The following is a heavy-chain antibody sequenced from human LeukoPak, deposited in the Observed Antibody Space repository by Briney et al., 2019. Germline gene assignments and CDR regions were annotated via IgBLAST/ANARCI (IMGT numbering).Heavy chain of an antibody. V-gene: IGHV3-30-3*01. D-gene: IGHD2-2*01. CDR3: ARDRGYCSSTSCYAGHYYYGMDV. CDR1: GFTFSSYA. CDR2: ISYDGSNK. J-gene: IGHJ6*02. Sequence: PGRSLRLSCAASGFTFSSYAMHWVRQAPGKGLEWVAVISYDGSNKYYADSVKGRFTISRDNSKNTLYLQMNSLRAEHTAVYYCARDRGYCSSTSCYAGHYYYGMDVWGQGTTVTVSS.